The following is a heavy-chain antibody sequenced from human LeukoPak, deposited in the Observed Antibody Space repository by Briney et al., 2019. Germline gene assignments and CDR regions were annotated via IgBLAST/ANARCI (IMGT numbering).Heavy chain of an antibody. CDR1: GYSFTSYW. CDR3: ARYATLFASSNY. J-gene: IGHJ4*02. D-gene: IGHD3-10*02. CDR2: IHPSDSDT. V-gene: IGHV5-51*01. Sequence: GESLKISCKGSGYSFTSYWIGWVRQMPGKGLEWVGIIHPSDSDTRYSPSFQGQVTISADKSINTAYLQWSSLKASDTAIYYCARYATLFASSNYWGQGTLVTVSS.